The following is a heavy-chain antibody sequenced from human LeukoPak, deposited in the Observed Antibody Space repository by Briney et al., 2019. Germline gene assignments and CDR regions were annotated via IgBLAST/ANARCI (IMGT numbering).Heavy chain of an antibody. CDR1: GFTFSSYW. CDR2: IKQDGSEK. J-gene: IGHJ4*02. V-gene: IGHV3-7*01. Sequence: GGSLRLSCEASGFTFSSYWMSWVRQAPGKGLEWVANIKQDGSEKYYVDSVKGRFTISRDNAKNALYLQMNSLRAEDTAVYYCARAQGMFDYWGQGTLVTVSS. D-gene: IGHD3-10*01. CDR3: ARAQGMFDY.